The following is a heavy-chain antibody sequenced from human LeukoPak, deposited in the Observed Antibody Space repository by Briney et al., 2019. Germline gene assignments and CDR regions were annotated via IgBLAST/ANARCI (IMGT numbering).Heavy chain of an antibody. D-gene: IGHD2-2*01. V-gene: IGHV4-59*01. CDR2: IYYTGST. CDR1: GASITNYY. J-gene: IGHJ5*02. Sequence: SETLSLTCSVSGASITNYYWSWIRQPPGKGLEWIGYIYYTGSTKYNPSLRSRVTIAVDTAKKQFSLRLRSVTSADTAVYYCASSHMLQYCSRTNCGREFDTWGQGTLVTVSS. CDR3: ASSHMLQYCSRTNCGREFDT.